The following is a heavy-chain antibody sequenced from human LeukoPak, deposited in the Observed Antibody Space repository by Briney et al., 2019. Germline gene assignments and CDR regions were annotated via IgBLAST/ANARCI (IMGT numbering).Heavy chain of an antibody. CDR1: GFTFSSYW. D-gene: IGHD1-26*01. V-gene: IGHV3-7*01. CDR3: AREGVGAISNFDY. J-gene: IGHJ4*02. Sequence: GGSLRLSCAASGFTFSSYWMSWVRQAPGKGLEWVANIKQDGSEKYYVDSVKGRFTISRDNAKNSLYLQMNSLRAEDTAVYYCAREGVGAISNFDYWGQGTLVTVSS. CDR2: IKQDGSEK.